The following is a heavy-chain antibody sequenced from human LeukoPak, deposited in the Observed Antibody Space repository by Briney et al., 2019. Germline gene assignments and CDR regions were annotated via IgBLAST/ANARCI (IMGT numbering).Heavy chain of an antibody. CDR3: ARGGNTVTTTVSPSDY. D-gene: IGHD4-17*01. CDR1: GYTFTSYG. J-gene: IGHJ4*02. CDR2: ISAYNGNT. Sequence: ASVKVSCKASGYTFTSYGISWVRQAPGQGLEWMGWISAYNGNTNYAQKLQGRVTMTTDTSTSTAYMELRSLRSDDTAVYYCARGGNTVTTTVSPSDYWGQGTLVTVSS. V-gene: IGHV1-18*04.